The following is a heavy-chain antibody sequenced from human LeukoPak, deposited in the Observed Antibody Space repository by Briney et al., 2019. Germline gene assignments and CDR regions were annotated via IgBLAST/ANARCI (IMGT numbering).Heavy chain of an antibody. CDR3: ARLGSSWQLDY. CDR2: ISSSSSYI. D-gene: IGHD6-13*01. Sequence: GGSLRLSCAASGFTFSSYSMNWVRQAPGKGLEWVSSISSSSSYIYYADSVKGRFTISKDNAKNSLYLRMSSLRAEDTAVYYCARLGSSWQLDYWGQGTLVTVSS. J-gene: IGHJ4*02. V-gene: IGHV3-21*01. CDR1: GFTFSSYS.